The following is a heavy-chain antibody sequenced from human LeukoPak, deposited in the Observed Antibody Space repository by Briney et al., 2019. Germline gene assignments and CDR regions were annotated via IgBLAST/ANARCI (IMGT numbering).Heavy chain of an antibody. Sequence: GRSMTLSSAAYTLTLTSYCMKCVRPPEGRGLEWVSSISGGGQITYYGDSVKGRFTISRDNSKNTLYLLMSSLRAEDTAVYYCAKDRPVLRYFDDHPYYFDYWGQGTLVTVSS. CDR1: TLTLTSYC. D-gene: IGHD3-9*01. J-gene: IGHJ4*02. V-gene: IGHV3-23*01. CDR3: AKDRPVLRYFDDHPYYFDY. CDR2: ISGGGQIT.